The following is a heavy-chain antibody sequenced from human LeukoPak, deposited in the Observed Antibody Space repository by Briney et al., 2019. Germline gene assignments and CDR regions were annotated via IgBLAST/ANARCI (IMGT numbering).Heavy chain of an antibody. D-gene: IGHD5-18*01. CDR2: INPNSGGT. J-gene: IGHJ4*02. CDR3: ARGTWIQLSSLGY. Sequence: ASVKVSCKASGYTFTGYYMHWVRQAPGQGLEWMGWINPNSGGTNYAQKFQGRVTKTRDTSISTAYMELSRLRSDDTAVYYCARGTWIQLSSLGYWGQGTLVTVSS. V-gene: IGHV1-2*02. CDR1: GYTFTGYY.